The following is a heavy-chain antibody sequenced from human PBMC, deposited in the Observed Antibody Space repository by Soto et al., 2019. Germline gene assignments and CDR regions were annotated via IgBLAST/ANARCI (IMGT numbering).Heavy chain of an antibody. J-gene: IGHJ6*02. CDR1: GFTFSSYW. CDR2: INSDGSST. CDR3: ASPSGWYDHYYYGMDV. D-gene: IGHD6-19*01. V-gene: IGHV3-74*01. Sequence: PGGSLRLSCAASGFTFSSYWMHWVRQAPGKGLVWVSRINSDGSSTSYADSVKGRFTISRDNAKNTLYLQMNSLRAEDTAVYYCASPSGWYDHYYYGMDVWGQGTTVTVSS.